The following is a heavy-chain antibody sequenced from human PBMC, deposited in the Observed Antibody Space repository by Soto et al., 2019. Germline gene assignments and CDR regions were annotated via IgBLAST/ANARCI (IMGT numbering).Heavy chain of an antibody. V-gene: IGHV3-30*18. CDR2: ISYDGSNK. CDR1: GFTFSSYG. J-gene: IGHJ4*02. Sequence: QVQLVESGGGVVQPGRSLRLSCAASGFTFSSYGMHWVRQAPGKGLEWVAVISYDGSNKYYADSVKGRFTISRDNSKNTLYLQMNSLRAEDTAVYYCAKVAIVATILPLGYWGQGCLVTVSS. CDR3: AKVAIVATILPLGY. D-gene: IGHD5-12*01.